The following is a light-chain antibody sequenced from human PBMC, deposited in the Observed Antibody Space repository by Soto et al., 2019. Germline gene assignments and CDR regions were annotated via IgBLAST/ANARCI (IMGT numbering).Light chain of an antibody. V-gene: IGKV1-33*01. Sequence: DIQLTQAASSLSASLVDRVTITCQASQAITKYLNWYQQKPGKAPKLLIFDASNLETGVPSRFSGSGSGTDFTFTISSLQPEDIATYYCQQYDNLPITFGQGTRLEIK. CDR1: QAITKY. J-gene: IGKJ5*01. CDR3: QQYDNLPIT. CDR2: DAS.